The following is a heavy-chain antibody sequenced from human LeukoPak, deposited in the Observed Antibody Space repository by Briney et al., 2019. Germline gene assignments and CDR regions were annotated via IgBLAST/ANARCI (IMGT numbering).Heavy chain of an antibody. CDR3: ARDQYYAFDY. Sequence: GGSLRLSCAASGFTFSSYSMNWVRQAPGKGLEWVSYITSRSSTIHYADSVKGRFTISRDNAKNSVYLQMNSLRAEDTAVYYCARDQYYAFDYWGQGALVTVSS. CDR2: ITSRSSTI. V-gene: IGHV3-48*01. CDR1: GFTFSSYS. J-gene: IGHJ4*02. D-gene: IGHD3-3*01.